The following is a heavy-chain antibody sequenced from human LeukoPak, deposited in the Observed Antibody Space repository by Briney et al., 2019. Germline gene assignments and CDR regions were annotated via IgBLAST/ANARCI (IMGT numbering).Heavy chain of an antibody. D-gene: IGHD2-15*01. Sequence: GGSLRLSCAASGFTFSRSAMDWVRQAPGKGLEWVSSISGDSNYIYYADSVKGRFTISRDNTKNPLSLQMNSLRADDTAVYYCARLYCTGGSCYGKYYFDYWGQGALVTVSS. J-gene: IGHJ4*02. CDR3: ARLYCTGGSCYGKYYFDY. CDR1: GFTFSRSA. V-gene: IGHV3-21*01. CDR2: ISGDSNYI.